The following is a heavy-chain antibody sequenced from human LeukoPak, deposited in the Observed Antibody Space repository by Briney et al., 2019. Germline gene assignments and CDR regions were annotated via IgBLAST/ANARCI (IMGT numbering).Heavy chain of an antibody. V-gene: IGHV3-48*04. CDR1: GFTFSSYA. Sequence: GGSLRLSCAASGFTFSSYAMHWVRQAPGKGLEWVSYISSSGSTIYYADSVKGRFTISRDNAKNSLYLQMNSLRAEDTAVYYCARESLTANAFDIWGQGTMVTVSS. CDR2: ISSSGSTI. CDR3: ARESLTANAFDI. J-gene: IGHJ3*02. D-gene: IGHD2-21*02.